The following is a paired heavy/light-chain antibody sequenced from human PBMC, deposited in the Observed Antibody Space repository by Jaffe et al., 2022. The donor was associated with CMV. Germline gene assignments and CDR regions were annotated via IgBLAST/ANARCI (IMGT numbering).Light chain of an antibody. Sequence: EIVLTQSPGTLSLSPGERATLSCRASQSVVTRYLAWYQQKPGQAPRLLIYGASIRAAGIPDRFSGGGSGTDFTLTINRLEPEDFAMYYCQQYGTSLTTFGQGTKVELK. J-gene: IGKJ1*01. V-gene: IGKV3-20*01. CDR1: QSVVTRY. CDR3: QQYGTSLTT. CDR2: GAS.
Heavy chain of an antibody. D-gene: IGHD3-16*01. J-gene: IGHJ4*02. CDR3: VISKPDYGDGLIQG. Sequence: QLQLQESGPGLVKPSETLSLTCTVSGGSISSSTYFWGWIRQSPGKGLEWIGSIYYRGSTSYNPSLKNRVTVSVDASKNQFFLKLSSVAAADTAVYYCVISKPDYGDGLIQGCGQGTLVTVSS. CDR2: IYYRGST. CDR1: GGSISSSTYF. V-gene: IGHV4-39*01.